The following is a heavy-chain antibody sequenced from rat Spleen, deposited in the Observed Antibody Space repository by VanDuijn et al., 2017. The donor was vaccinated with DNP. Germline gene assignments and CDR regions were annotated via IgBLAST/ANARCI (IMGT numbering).Heavy chain of an antibody. Sequence: EVQLQESGPGLVKPSQSLSLTCSVTGYSITSSYRWNWIRKFPGNKLEWMGYINSAGSTNYNPSLKSRISITRDTSKNQFFLQVNSVTTEDTATYYCAGAYYAMDAWGQGTSVTVSS. CDR1: GYSITSSYR. CDR3: AGAYYAMDA. V-gene: IGHV3-3*01. CDR2: INSAGST. J-gene: IGHJ4*01.